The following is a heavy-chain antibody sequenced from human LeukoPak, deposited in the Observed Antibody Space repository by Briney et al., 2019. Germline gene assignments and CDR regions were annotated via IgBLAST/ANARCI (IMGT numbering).Heavy chain of an antibody. CDR3: ARDQGSAAAGTLYYYGMDV. CDR1: GFTFSSYG. J-gene: IGHJ6*02. D-gene: IGHD6-13*01. Sequence: PGGSLRLSCAASGFTFSSYGMHWVRQAPGKGLEWVAVIWYDGSNKYYADSVKGRFTISRDNSKNTLYLQMNSLRAEDTAVYYCARDQGSAAAGTLYYYGMDVWGQGTTATVSS. V-gene: IGHV3-33*01. CDR2: IWYDGSNK.